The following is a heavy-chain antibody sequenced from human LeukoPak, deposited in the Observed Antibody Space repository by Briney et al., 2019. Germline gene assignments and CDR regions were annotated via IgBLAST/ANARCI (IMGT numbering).Heavy chain of an antibody. CDR3: AKASAMIVVVSKHFDY. D-gene: IGHD3-22*01. J-gene: IGHJ4*02. Sequence: GGSLRISCTASGFTFSSEAMSWVRKAPGKGLKWVSAISGSGGSTYYADSVKGRFTISRDNSKNTLYLQMNSLRAEDTAIYYCAKASAMIVVVSKHFDYWGQGTLVTVSS. V-gene: IGHV3-23*01. CDR2: ISGSGGST. CDR1: GFTFSSEA.